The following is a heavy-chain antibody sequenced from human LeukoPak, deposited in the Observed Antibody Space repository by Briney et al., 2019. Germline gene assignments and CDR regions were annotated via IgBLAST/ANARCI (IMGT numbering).Heavy chain of an antibody. CDR3: ARGSYDILTGYFNGNWFDP. J-gene: IGHJ5*02. CDR1: GGSISSYY. V-gene: IGHV4-59*01. CDR2: IYYSGST. D-gene: IGHD3-9*01. Sequence: SETLSLTCTVSGGSISSYYWSWLRQPPGKGLEWIGYIYYSGSTNYNPSLKSRVTISVDTSKNQFSLKLSSVTAADTAVYYCARGSYDILTGYFNGNWFDPWGQGTLVTVSS.